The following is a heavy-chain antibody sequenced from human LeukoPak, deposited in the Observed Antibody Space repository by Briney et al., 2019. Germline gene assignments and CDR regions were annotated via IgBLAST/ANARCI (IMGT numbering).Heavy chain of an antibody. D-gene: IGHD3-22*01. Sequence: PSETLSLTCAVYGGSFSGYYWSSIRQPPGKGLEWIGEINHSGSTNYNPSLKSRVTISVDTSKNQFSLKLSSVTAADTAVYYCARPYYYDSSGYYSGFDYWGQGTLVTVSS. J-gene: IGHJ4*02. CDR2: INHSGST. CDR1: GGSFSGYY. CDR3: ARPYYYDSSGYYSGFDY. V-gene: IGHV4-34*01.